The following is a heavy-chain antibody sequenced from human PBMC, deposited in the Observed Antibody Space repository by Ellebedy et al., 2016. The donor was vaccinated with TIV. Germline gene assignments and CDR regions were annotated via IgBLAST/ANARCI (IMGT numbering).Heavy chain of an antibody. CDR2: INPNTGGT. D-gene: IGHD6-25*01. Sequence: AASVKVSCKASGYSFIRYYIHWVRQAPGQGLEWMGWINPNTGGTNYAQKIQGRVTMTRDTSITTAYMELSRLRSDDTALYFCAREIAAVGRDYWGQGALITVSS. CDR3: AREIAAVGRDY. CDR1: GYSFIRYY. V-gene: IGHV1-2*02. J-gene: IGHJ4*02.